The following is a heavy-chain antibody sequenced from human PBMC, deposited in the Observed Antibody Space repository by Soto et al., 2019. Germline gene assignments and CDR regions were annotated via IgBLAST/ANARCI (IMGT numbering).Heavy chain of an antibody. CDR3: STSVYCTFTTCYYYYGLDV. CDR2: IIRFFGTT. D-gene: IGHD2-8*01. J-gene: IGHJ6*02. CDR1: GGTFSSYS. Sequence: QVQLVHSGAEVKKPGSSVKVSCKASGGTFSSYSINWVRHAPGQRLEWMGGIIRFFGTTSYAQKFQGRVTITADAATSTVYMELSSLTSENTALYYCSTSVYCTFTTCYYYYGLDVRGQGTTFTVSS. V-gene: IGHV1-69*01.